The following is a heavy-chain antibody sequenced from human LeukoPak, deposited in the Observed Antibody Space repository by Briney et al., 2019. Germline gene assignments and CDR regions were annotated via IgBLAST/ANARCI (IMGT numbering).Heavy chain of an antibody. CDR2: ISRSSRHV. CDR1: GFTFSDYS. D-gene: IGHD5-18*01. Sequence: GGSLRLSCAASGFTFSDYSMNWVRQAPGKGLEWVSSISRSSRHVYYAGSVKGRFTISRDNAKNSLYLQMNSLRAEDTAVYYCAKGNGYSYGRYYFDYWGQGTLVTVSS. J-gene: IGHJ4*02. CDR3: AKGNGYSYGRYYFDY. V-gene: IGHV3-21*04.